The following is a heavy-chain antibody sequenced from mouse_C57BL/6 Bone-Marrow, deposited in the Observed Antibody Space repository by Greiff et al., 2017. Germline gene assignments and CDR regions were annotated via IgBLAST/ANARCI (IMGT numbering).Heavy chain of an antibody. V-gene: IGHV2-2*01. J-gene: IGHJ3*01. Sequence: VQLQESGPGLVQPSQSLSITCTVSGFSLTSYGVHWVRQSPGKGLEWLGVIWSGGSTDYNAAFISRLSISKDNSKSQVFFKMNSLQADDTARYYCAGNVFAYWGQGTLVTVSA. CDR2: IWSGGST. CDR3: AGNVFAY. CDR1: GFSLTSYG.